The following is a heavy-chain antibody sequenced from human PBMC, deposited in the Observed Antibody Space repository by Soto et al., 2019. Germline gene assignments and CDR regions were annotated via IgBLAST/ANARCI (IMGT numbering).Heavy chain of an antibody. CDR1: GGSISSGGYS. CDR2: IYHSGST. CDR3: ARGQDANNP. J-gene: IGHJ5*02. D-gene: IGHD2-8*01. Sequence: QVQLQESGSGLVKPSQTLSLTCTVSGGSISSGGYSWSWIRQPPGKGLEWIGYIYHSGSTYYNPSPKSRVTICMDTSKHQSSLKVTALTAGDKPVYFCARGQDANNPGGQGTLVTVSS. V-gene: IGHV4-30-2*01.